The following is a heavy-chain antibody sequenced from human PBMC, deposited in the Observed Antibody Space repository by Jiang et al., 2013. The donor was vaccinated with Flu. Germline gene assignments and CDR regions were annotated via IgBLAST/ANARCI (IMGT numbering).Heavy chain of an antibody. Sequence: GAEVKKPGASMKVSCRTTGYIFAANGVTWVRQAPGQGFEWMGWINDNNGNTNYAQKFQGRVTMTRNTFTRTAYLELRSLTSDDTAIYYCARGTPKSPLLSGAAQHFGLDVWGQGTSVTVSS. CDR3: ARGTPKSPLLSGAAQHFGLDV. V-gene: IGHV1-18*01. D-gene: IGHD2/OR15-2a*01. CDR1: GYIFAANG. CDR2: INDNNGNT. J-gene: IGHJ6*02.